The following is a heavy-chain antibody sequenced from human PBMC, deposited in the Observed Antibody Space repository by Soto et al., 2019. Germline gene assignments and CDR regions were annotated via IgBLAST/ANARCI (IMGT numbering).Heavy chain of an antibody. Sequence: ASVKVSCKASGGTFSSYAISWVRQAPGQGLEWMGGIIPIFGTANYAQKFQGRVTITADESTSTAYMELSSLRSEDTAVYYCAREAYYDSSGYYYEYNWFDPWGQGTLVTVSS. D-gene: IGHD3-22*01. CDR3: AREAYYDSSGYYYEYNWFDP. CDR2: IIPIFGTA. V-gene: IGHV1-69*13. CDR1: GGTFSSYA. J-gene: IGHJ5*02.